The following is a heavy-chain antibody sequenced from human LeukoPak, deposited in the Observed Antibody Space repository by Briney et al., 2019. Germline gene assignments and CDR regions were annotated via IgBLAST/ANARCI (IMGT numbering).Heavy chain of an antibody. D-gene: IGHD6-19*01. CDR1: GYTFTSYY. CDR2: INPSGGST. Sequence: ASVKVSCKASGYTFTSYYMHWVRQAPGQGLEWMGIINPSGGSTSYAQKFQGRVTMTRDTSTSTVYMELSSLRSEDTAVYYCARWDSGGYSSGWYYFDYWGQGTLVTVSS. J-gene: IGHJ4*02. CDR3: ARWDSGGYSSGWYYFDY. V-gene: IGHV1-46*01.